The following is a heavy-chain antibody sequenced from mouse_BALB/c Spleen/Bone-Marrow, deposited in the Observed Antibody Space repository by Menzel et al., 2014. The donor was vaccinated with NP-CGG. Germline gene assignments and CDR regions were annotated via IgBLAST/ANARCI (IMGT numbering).Heavy chain of an antibody. CDR3: ARSPYGYDWYFDV. CDR1: GYTFTSYV. J-gene: IGHJ1*01. CDR2: INPYNDGT. V-gene: IGHV1-14*01. D-gene: IGHD2-2*01. Sequence: EVQLQQSGPELVKPGASVKMSCKASGYTFTSYVMHWVKQKPGQGLEWIGNINPYNDGTKYNEKFKGKATLTSDKSSSTAFMELSSLTSEDSAVYYCARSPYGYDWYFDVWGAGTTVTVSS.